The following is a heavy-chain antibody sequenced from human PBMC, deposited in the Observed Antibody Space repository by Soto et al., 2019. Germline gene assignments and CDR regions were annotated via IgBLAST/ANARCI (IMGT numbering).Heavy chain of an antibody. CDR3: ARDYDSSGYPRYYFDY. V-gene: IGHV3-33*01. J-gene: IGHJ4*02. CDR1: GFTFSSYG. CDR2: IWYDGSNK. D-gene: IGHD3-22*01. Sequence: PGGSLRLSCAASGFTFSSYGMHWARQAPGKGLEWVAVIWYDGSNKYYADSVKGRFTISRDNSKNTLYLQMNSLRAEDTAVYYCARDYDSSGYPRYYFDYWGQGT.